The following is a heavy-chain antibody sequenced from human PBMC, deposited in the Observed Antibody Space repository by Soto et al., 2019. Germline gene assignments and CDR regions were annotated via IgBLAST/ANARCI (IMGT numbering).Heavy chain of an antibody. V-gene: IGHV1-3*01. CDR2: INAGNGNT. D-gene: IGHD6-6*01. Sequence: GASVKVSCKASGYTFTSYAMHWVRQAPGQRLEWMGWINAGNGNTKYSQKFQGRVTITRDTSASTAYMELSSLRSEDTAVYYCARRSSSSDTSYYYYYMDVWGKGTTVTSP. J-gene: IGHJ6*03. CDR1: GYTFTSYA. CDR3: ARRSSSSDTSYYYYYMDV.